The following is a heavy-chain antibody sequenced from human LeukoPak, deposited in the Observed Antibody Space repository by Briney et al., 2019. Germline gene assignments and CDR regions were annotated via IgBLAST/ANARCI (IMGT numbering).Heavy chain of an antibody. CDR1: GGSISSSSYY. J-gene: IGHJ4*02. D-gene: IGHD6-13*01. Sequence: SETLSLTCSVSGGSISSSSYYRGWIRQPPGKGLEWIGSIYYSGRTYYKPSLKSRATISVDTSKNQFSLKLRSVTAADTAVYYCASIADRSTNFDYWGQGTLVTVSS. V-gene: IGHV4-39*01. CDR2: IYYSGRT. CDR3: ASIADRSTNFDY.